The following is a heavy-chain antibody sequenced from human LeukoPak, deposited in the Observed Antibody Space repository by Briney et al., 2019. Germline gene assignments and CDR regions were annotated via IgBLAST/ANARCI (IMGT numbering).Heavy chain of an antibody. CDR1: AYILTTFY. J-gene: IGHJ4*02. Sequence: ASVKVSCKASAYILTTFYIHWARQAPGRGLEWMAIINPSDSTTACAQKFQGRVSMTRDMSTSTVYMELSSLRSEDTAVYYCARGPSSYGSYWGQGTLVTVSS. V-gene: IGHV1-46*01. CDR3: ARGPSSYGSY. D-gene: IGHD5-18*01. CDR2: INPSDSTT.